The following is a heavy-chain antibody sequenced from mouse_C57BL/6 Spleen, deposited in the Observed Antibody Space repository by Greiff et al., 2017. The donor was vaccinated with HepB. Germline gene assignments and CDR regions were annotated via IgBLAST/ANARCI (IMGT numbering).Heavy chain of an antibody. V-gene: IGHV1-64*01. J-gene: IGHJ3*01. CDR2: VHANSGST. CDR1: GFNFNSYW. CDR3: ARSVLFAY. Sequence: QVQLQQPGAELVKPGASVKLSCKASGFNFNSYWMHWVKQRPGQGLEWIGKVHANSGSTNYNQKFKSKATHTVDKSSSTAYMKLINLTSEDSAVYYCARSVLFAYWGQGTRVTVSA.